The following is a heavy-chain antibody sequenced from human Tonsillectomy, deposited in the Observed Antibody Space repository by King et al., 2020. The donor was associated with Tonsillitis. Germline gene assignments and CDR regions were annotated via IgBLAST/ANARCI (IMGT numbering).Heavy chain of an antibody. V-gene: IGHV4-59*08. CDR3: ARTGFSYYHYYYMDV. Sequence: VQLQESGPGLVKPSGTLSLTCTVSGDSISSYYWTWIRQPPGKGLEWVGYIHYSGSTNYNPSLKSRVTISVDTSKNQFSLKLSSVTAGDTAVYFCARTGFSYYHYYYMDVWGKGTTVTVSS. CDR2: IHYSGST. J-gene: IGHJ6*03. CDR1: GDSISSYY. D-gene: IGHD3-10*01.